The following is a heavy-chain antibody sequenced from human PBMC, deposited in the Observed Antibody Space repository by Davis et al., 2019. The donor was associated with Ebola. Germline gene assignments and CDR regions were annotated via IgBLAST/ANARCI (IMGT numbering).Heavy chain of an antibody. Sequence: GESLKISCAASGFTFSNAWMSWVRQAPGKGLEWVGRIKSKTDGGTTDYAAPVKGRFTISRDDSKNTLYLQMNSLKTEDTAVYYCAKAPTVTTWGNYYGMDVWGQGTTVTVSS. CDR3: AKAPTVTTWGNYYGMDV. V-gene: IGHV3-15*01. J-gene: IGHJ6*02. CDR2: IKSKTDGGTT. CDR1: GFTFSNAW. D-gene: IGHD4-17*01.